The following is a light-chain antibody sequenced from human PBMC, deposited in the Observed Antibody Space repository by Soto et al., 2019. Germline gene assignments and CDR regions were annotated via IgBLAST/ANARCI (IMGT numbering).Light chain of an antibody. CDR1: SSNIGAGYD. J-gene: IGLJ3*02. V-gene: IGLV1-40*01. Sequence: QSVLTQPPSVSGAPGQRVTISCTGSSSNIGAGYDVHWYQQLPGTAPKLLIYGNSNRPSGVPDRVSGSKSGSSASRAITGLQAEDEADYYCQSYDSSLSGEAFGGGTKLTVL. CDR2: GNS. CDR3: QSYDSSLSGEA.